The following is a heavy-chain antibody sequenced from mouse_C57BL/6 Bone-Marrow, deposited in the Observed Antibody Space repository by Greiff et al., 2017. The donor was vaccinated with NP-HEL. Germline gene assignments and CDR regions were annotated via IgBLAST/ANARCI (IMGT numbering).Heavy chain of an antibody. V-gene: IGHV1-15*01. CDR2: IDPETGGT. J-gene: IGHJ2*01. CDR3: TYYFDY. CDR1: GYTFTDYE. Sequence: VQLQQSGAELVRPGASVTLSCKASGYTFTDYEMHWVKQTPVHGLEWIGAIDPETGGTAYNQKFKGKAILTADKSSRTAYMELRSLTSEDSAVYYCTYYFDYWGQGTTLTVSS.